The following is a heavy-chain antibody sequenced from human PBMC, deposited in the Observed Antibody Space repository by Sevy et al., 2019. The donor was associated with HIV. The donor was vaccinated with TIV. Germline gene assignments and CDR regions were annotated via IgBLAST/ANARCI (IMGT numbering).Heavy chain of an antibody. CDR3: VSGQLEGVAP. J-gene: IGHJ5*02. V-gene: IGHV3-73*01. Sequence: GGSLRLSCAASGFTFSGSAMHWVRQASGKGLERVGRIRSKANSYATAYAASVKGRFTISRDDSKNTAYLQMNSLKTEDTAVYYCVSGQLEGVAPWGQGTLVTVSS. D-gene: IGHD6-13*01. CDR1: GFTFSGSA. CDR2: IRSKANSYAT.